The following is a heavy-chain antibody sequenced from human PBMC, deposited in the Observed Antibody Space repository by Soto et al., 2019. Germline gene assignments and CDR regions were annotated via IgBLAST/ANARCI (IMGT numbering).Heavy chain of an antibody. J-gene: IGHJ4*02. D-gene: IGHD3-10*01. CDR1: GFTFSNAW. CDR2: IKSKTDGGTT. CDR3: TSEGRSGSYGPFDY. Sequence: EVQLVESGGDLVKPGGSLRLSCAASGFTFSNAWMNWVRQAPGKGLEWVGRIKSKTDGGTTDYAAPVKGRFTISRDDSKNTLYLQMNSLKTEDTAVYYCTSEGRSGSYGPFDYWGQGTLVTVSS. V-gene: IGHV3-15*01.